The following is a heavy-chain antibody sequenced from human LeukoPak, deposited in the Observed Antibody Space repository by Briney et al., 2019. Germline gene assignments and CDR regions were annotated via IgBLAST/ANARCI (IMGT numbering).Heavy chain of an antibody. CDR2: IYYSGST. D-gene: IGHD3-16*02. V-gene: IGHV4-59*01. J-gene: IGHJ5*02. CDR3: ARDYYDYVWGSYRYRWFDP. CDR1: GGSISSYY. Sequence: PSETLSLTCTVSGGSISSYYWSWIRQPPGKGLEWIGYIYYSGSTNYNPSLKSRVTISVDTSKNQFSLKLSSVTAADTAVYYCARDYYDYVWGSYRYRWFDPWGQGTLVTVSS.